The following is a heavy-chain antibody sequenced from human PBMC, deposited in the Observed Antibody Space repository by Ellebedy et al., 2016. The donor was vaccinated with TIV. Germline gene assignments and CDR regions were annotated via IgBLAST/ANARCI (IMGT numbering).Heavy chain of an antibody. Sequence: ASVKVSCKASGGTFSSYAISWVRQAPGQGLEWMGGIIPIFGTANYAQKFQGRVTITADESTSTAYMELSSLRSEDTAVYYCARLKSYGGNSGPDYWGQGTLVTVSS. CDR2: IIPIFGTA. CDR3: ARLKSYGGNSGPDY. CDR1: GGTFSSYA. J-gene: IGHJ4*02. D-gene: IGHD4-23*01. V-gene: IGHV1-69*13.